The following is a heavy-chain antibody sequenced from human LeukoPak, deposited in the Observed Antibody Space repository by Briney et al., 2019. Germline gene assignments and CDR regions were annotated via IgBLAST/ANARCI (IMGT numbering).Heavy chain of an antibody. CDR1: GGSISSSSYY. V-gene: IGHV4-39*01. CDR3: ARRYYYGSGSPEY. J-gene: IGHJ4*02. D-gene: IGHD3-10*01. CDR2: IYHSGST. Sequence: SETLSLTCTVSGGSISSSSYYWGWIRQPPGKGLEWIGNIYHSGSTYYNPSLKSRVTISVDTSKNQFSLKLSSVTAADTAVYYCARRYYYGSGSPEYWGQGTQVTVSS.